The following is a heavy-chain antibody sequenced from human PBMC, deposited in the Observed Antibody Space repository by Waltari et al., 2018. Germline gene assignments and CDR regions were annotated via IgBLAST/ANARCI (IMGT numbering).Heavy chain of an antibody. Sequence: QVHLQQWGAGLLKPSETLSPTCAVDGGPFSGYYWAWLRQPPGKGPGWIGEINRGGNINLNPSLKSRVIMSVDTSKNQVFLKLTSVTAADTAVYYCARVEQGGSAVGPDFQHWGQGTLVTVSS. V-gene: IGHV4-34*01. J-gene: IGHJ1*01. D-gene: IGHD1-1*01. CDR1: GGPFSGYY. CDR3: ARVEQGGSAVGPDFQH. CDR2: INRGGNI.